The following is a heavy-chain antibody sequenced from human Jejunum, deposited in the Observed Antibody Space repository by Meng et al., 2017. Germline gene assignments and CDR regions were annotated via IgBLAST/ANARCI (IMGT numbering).Heavy chain of an antibody. CDR1: RFIFSAYE. CDR3: ATHFFDNSGYYPGF. CDR2: ISSRGSST. D-gene: IGHD3-22*01. J-gene: IGHJ4*02. Sequence: GGSLTLSCAASRFIFSAYEMIWVRQAPGKGLEWVSYISSRGSSTQYADSVKGRFTISRDNAKNSLYLQMNSLTVADTGIYYCATHFFDNSGYYPGFWGQGTLVTVSS. V-gene: IGHV3-48*03.